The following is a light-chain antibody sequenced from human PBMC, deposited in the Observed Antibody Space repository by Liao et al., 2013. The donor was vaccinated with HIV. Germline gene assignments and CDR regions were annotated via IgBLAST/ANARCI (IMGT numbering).Light chain of an antibody. CDR1: KLGNKF. J-gene: IGLJ2*01. CDR3: QTWDADDVV. Sequence: SYVLTQSPSVSVSPGQTATIACSGDKLGNKFTTWYQQRPGQSPVLVMYQDSKRPSGISERFSASNSGNTATLTISGTEATDEADYYCQTWDADDVVFGGGTRLTVL. CDR2: QDS. V-gene: IGLV3-1*01.